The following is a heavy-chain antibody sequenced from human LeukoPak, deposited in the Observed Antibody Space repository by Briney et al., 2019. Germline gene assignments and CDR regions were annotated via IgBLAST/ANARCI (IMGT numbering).Heavy chain of an antibody. CDR2: IYYSGST. Sequence: SETLSLTCTVSGGSISSSSYYWGWIRQPPGKGLEWIGGIYYSGSTNYNPSLKSRVTMSVDTSKNQFSLKLSSVTAADTAVYYCARLSHSSGYSPYCWGQGTLVTVSS. D-gene: IGHD3-22*01. CDR3: ARLSHSSGYSPYC. J-gene: IGHJ4*02. V-gene: IGHV4-39*01. CDR1: GGSISSSSYY.